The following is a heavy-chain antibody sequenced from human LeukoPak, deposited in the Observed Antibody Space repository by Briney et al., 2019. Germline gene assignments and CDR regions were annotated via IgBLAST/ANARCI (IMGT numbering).Heavy chain of an antibody. CDR1: GFTVSSNY. CDR3: ARAPATTIFGVQYGMDV. D-gene: IGHD3-3*01. CDR2: IYSGGST. Sequence: GGSLRLSCAASGFTVSSNYMSWVRQAPGKGLEWVSVIYSGGSTYYADSVKGRLTISRDNSKNTLYLQMNSLRADDTAVYYCARAPATTIFGVQYGMDVWGQGTTVTVSS. V-gene: IGHV3-53*01. J-gene: IGHJ6*02.